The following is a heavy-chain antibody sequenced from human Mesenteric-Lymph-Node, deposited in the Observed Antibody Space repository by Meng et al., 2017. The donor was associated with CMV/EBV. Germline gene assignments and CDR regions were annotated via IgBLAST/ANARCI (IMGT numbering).Heavy chain of an antibody. Sequence: GESLKISCAASAFTFSSYSMNWVRQAPGKGLEWVSYISSSSSTIYYADSVKGRFTISRDNAKNSLYLQMNSLRAEDTAVYYCARGGRGNYCYYGMDVWGQGTTVTVSS. J-gene: IGHJ6*02. V-gene: IGHV3-48*04. CDR2: ISSSSSTI. D-gene: IGHD3-16*01. CDR1: AFTFSSYS. CDR3: ARGGRGNYCYYGMDV.